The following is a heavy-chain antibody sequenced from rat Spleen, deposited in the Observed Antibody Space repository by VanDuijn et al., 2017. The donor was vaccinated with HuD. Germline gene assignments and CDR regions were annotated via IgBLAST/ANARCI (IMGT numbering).Heavy chain of an antibody. CDR3: ARYTATISFDY. CDR2: ISYSGSP. D-gene: IGHD1-10*01. J-gene: IGHJ2*01. Sequence: EVQLQESGPGLVKPSQSLSLTCSVTGYSITSNYWGWIRTFPGNKMEWIGHISYSGSPSYSPSLKGRISISRDTSKNQFFLQLDSVTTEDTATYCCARYTATISFDYWGQGVMVTVSS. CDR1: GYSITSNY. V-gene: IGHV3-1*01.